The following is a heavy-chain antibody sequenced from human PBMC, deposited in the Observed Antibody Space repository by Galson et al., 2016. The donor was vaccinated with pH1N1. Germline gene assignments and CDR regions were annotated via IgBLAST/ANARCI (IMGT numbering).Heavy chain of an antibody. J-gene: IGHJ4*02. V-gene: IGHV3-53*01. CDR2: TYSGGTT. CDR3: ARDKRRYFDY. CDR1: EFIFSNKW. Sequence: SLRLSCAASEFIFSNKWMHWLRQSPGKGLEWVSLTYSGGTTDYAAPVKGRFTISRDSAENTLYLQMNNLRPEDTAIYYCARDKRRYFDYWGQGTLVTVSS.